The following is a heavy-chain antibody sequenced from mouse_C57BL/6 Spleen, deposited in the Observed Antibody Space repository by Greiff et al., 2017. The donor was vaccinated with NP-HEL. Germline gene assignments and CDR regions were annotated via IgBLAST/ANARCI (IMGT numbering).Heavy chain of an antibody. Sequence: QVHVKQSGAELVKPGASVKLSCKASGYTFTEYTIHWVKQRSGQGLEWIGWFYPGSGSIKYNEKFKDKATLTADKSSSTVYMELSRLTSEDSAVYFCARHEGPSITTVEGRYFDVWGTGTTVTVSS. V-gene: IGHV1-62-2*01. CDR2: FYPGSGSI. CDR3: ARHEGPSITTVEGRYFDV. CDR1: GYTFTEYT. D-gene: IGHD1-1*01. J-gene: IGHJ1*03.